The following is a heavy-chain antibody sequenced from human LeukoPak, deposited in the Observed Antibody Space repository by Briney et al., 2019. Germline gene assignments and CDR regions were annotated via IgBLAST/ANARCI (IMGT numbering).Heavy chain of an antibody. CDR3: ARDGYYDSSGYYWAVLASNWFDP. D-gene: IGHD3-22*01. V-gene: IGHV1-2*02. CDR1: GYTFTGYY. CDR2: INPNSGGT. Sequence: ASVKVSCKASGYTFTGYYMHWVRQAPGQGLEWMGWINPNSGGTNYAQKFQGRVTMTRDTSISTAYMELSRLRSDDTAVYYCARDGYYDSSGYYWAVLASNWFDPWGQGTLVTVFS. J-gene: IGHJ5*02.